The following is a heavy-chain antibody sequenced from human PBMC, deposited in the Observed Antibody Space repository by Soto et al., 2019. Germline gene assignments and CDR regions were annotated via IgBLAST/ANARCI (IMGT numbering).Heavy chain of an antibody. CDR2: IYYSGST. CDR3: ARDRNYYDSSGYRHYYYGMDV. J-gene: IGHJ6*02. V-gene: IGHV4-59*01. CDR1: DGSSVGFC. Sequence: SGMLCLRCSVADGSSVGFCCRWIRQPPGKGLEWIGYIYYSGSTNYNPSLKSRVTISVDTSKNQFSLKLSSVTAADTAVYYCARDRNYYDSSGYRHYYYGMDVRGHGTTVTVSS. D-gene: IGHD3-22*01.